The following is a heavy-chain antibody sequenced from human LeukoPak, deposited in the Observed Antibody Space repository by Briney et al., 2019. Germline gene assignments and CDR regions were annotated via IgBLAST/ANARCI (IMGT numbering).Heavy chain of an antibody. CDR1: GYTFTGYY. J-gene: IGHJ4*02. D-gene: IGHD3-9*01. Sequence: ASVKVSCKASGYTFTGYYMHWVRQAPGQGLEWMGWIKPNSGGTNYAQKFQGRVTMTRDTSISTAYMELSRLRSDDTAVYYCARGGYAMTGGDYFDYWGQGTLVTVSS. CDR2: IKPNSGGT. CDR3: ARGGYAMTGGDYFDY. V-gene: IGHV1-2*02.